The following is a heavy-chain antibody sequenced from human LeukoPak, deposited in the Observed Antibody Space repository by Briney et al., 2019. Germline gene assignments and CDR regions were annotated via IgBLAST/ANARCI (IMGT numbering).Heavy chain of an antibody. V-gene: IGHV4-34*01. Sequence: SETLSLTCAVYGGSFSGYYWSWIRPPPGKGLEWIGEINHSGSTNYNPSLKSRVTISVDTSKNQFSLKLSSVTAADTAVYYCANNWGSIDYWGQGTLVTVSS. J-gene: IGHJ4*02. CDR1: GGSFSGYY. D-gene: IGHD7-27*01. CDR2: INHSGST. CDR3: ANNWGSIDY.